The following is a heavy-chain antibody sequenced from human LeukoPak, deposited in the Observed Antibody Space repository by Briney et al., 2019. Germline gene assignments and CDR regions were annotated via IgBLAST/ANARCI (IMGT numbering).Heavy chain of an antibody. V-gene: IGHV4-39*02. D-gene: IGHD5-24*01. Sequence: SETLSLTCTVSGGSISSSSYYWGWIRQPPGKGLEWIGSIYYSGSTCYNPSLKSRVTISVDTSKNQFSLKLSSVTAADTAVYYCARDGYNYWYYFDYWGQGTLVTVSS. CDR2: IYYSGST. J-gene: IGHJ4*02. CDR3: ARDGYNYWYYFDY. CDR1: GGSISSSSYY.